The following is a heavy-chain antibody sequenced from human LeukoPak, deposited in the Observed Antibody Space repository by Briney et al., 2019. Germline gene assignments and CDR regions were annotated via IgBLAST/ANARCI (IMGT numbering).Heavy chain of an antibody. CDR1: GFTFSSYA. CDR3: AKDRAALPVTTYNFDF. D-gene: IGHD2-2*01. CDR2: ISGSGAGT. J-gene: IGHJ4*02. V-gene: IGHV3-23*01. Sequence: GGSLRLSCAASGFTFSSYAMNWVRQAPGKGLEWVSVISGSGAGTYYADSVRGRFTISRDNSKNTLYLQMNNLRAEDTAVYYCAKDRAALPVTTYNFDFWGQGTLVTVSS.